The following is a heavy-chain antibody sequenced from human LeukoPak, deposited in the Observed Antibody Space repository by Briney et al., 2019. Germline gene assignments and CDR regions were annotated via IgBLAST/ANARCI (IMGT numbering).Heavy chain of an antibody. CDR1: GFTFSSSA. J-gene: IGHJ4*02. CDR3: ARDGIPASNRHFDY. D-gene: IGHD2-2*01. CDR2: ISYDGSNK. V-gene: IGHV3-30-3*01. Sequence: PGRSLRLSCAASGFTFSSSAMHWVRQAPGKGLEWVAIISYDGSNKYYADSVRGRFTISRDNSKNTLYLQMNSLRAEDTAVYYCARDGIPASNRHFDYWGQGTLVTVSS.